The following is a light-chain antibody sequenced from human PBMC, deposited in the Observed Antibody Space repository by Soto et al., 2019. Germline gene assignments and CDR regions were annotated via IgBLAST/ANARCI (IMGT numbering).Light chain of an antibody. Sequence: EIVLTQSPATLSLSPGERATLSCRASQSVSGSLAWYQQKPGQSPRLLIYSSFNRATGIPARFSGSGSGTDFTLTISSLEPEDFAVYYCQQYGSSPLYTFGQGTKVDIK. CDR3: QQYGSSPLYT. V-gene: IGKV3-11*01. J-gene: IGKJ2*01. CDR2: SSF. CDR1: QSVSGS.